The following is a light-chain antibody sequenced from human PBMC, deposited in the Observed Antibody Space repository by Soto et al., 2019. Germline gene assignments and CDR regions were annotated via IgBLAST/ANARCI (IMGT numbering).Light chain of an antibody. J-gene: IGKJ4*01. V-gene: IGKV1-9*01. Sequence: DIQLTQSPSFLSASVGDRVTITCRASQGISSYLAWYQQKPGKAPKLLIYAASTLQSGVPSRFSGGGSGTEFTLTIDSLQPEDFAADYCQHLNDYPRFGGGTKVEI. CDR1: QGISSY. CDR3: QHLNDYPR. CDR2: AAS.